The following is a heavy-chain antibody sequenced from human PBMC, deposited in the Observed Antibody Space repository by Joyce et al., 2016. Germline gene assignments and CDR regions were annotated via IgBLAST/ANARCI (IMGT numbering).Heavy chain of an antibody. D-gene: IGHD3-10*02. CDR1: GYSFTSHW. Sequence: EVQLVQSGAAVKKPGESLRISCKGSGYSFTSHWISWVRQMPGKGLEWMGRIYPRDTYTDYSPSFEGHVTISVDKTISAAYLQWSSLRASDTAIYYCARHVTDWFDPWGQGTMVTVSS. V-gene: IGHV5-10-1*03. CDR3: ARHVTDWFDP. CDR2: IYPRDTYT. J-gene: IGHJ5*02.